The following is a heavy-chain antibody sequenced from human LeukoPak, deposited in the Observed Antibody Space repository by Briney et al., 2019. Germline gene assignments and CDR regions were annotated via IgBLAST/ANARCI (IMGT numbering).Heavy chain of an antibody. V-gene: IGHV4-30-4*01. CDR3: AGRIAAPRTYYYYYGMDV. D-gene: IGHD6-6*01. CDR1: GGSISRGDFY. CDR2: IYYSGST. J-gene: IGHJ6*02. Sequence: SESLSLSCAVSGGSISRGDFYWSWVREPPGEGVGWVGYIYYSGSTYYNPSLKSRVTISVDTSKNQFSLKLSSVTAADTAVYYCAGRIAAPRTYYYYYGMDVWGQGTTVTVSS.